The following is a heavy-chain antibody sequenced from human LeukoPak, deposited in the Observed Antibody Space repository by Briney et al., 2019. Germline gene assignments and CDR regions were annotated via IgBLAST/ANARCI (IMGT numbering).Heavy chain of an antibody. J-gene: IGHJ4*02. V-gene: IGHV4-61*01. CDR2: IYYSGST. Sequence: SETLSLTCSVSGYSISSGYYWSWIRQPPGKGLEWIGYIYYSGSTNYNPSLKSRVTISVDTSKNQFSLKLSSVTAADTAVYYCARDYGVSGIDYWGQGTLVTVSS. D-gene: IGHD4-17*01. CDR1: GYSISSGYY. CDR3: ARDYGVSGIDY.